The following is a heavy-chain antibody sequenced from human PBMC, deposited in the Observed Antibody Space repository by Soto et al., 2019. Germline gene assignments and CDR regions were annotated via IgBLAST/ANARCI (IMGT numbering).Heavy chain of an antibody. Sequence: DVQLVESGGGLVQPGGSLRVSCAASGFPLGSHRIQWVRQPPGKGVEWVARIDTDGGGTSYADSVQGRFTISTDNAKNTVYLQMNGLRAEDTAVYYCATVFDLWGQGTLVTVSS. CDR2: IDTDGGGT. J-gene: IGHJ5*02. CDR3: ATVFDL. V-gene: IGHV3-74*01. CDR1: GFPLGSHR.